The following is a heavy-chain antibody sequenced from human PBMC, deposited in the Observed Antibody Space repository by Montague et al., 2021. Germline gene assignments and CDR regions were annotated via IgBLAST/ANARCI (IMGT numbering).Heavy chain of an antibody. CDR2: INHSGST. J-gene: IGHJ4*02. D-gene: IGHD6-13*01. CDR1: GGSISSSSYY. V-gene: IGHV4-39*07. CDR3: VRIRQQLVRPFGF. Sequence: SETLSLTCTVSGGSISSSSYYWGWIRQPPGEGLEWIGEINHSGSTNYNPSLKSRVAISVDTSKNQFSLKLSSVTAADTAVYYCVRIRQQLVRPFGFWGQGTQVTVSS.